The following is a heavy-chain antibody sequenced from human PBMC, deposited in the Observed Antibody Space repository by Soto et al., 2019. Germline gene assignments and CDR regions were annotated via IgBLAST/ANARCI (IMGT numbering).Heavy chain of an antibody. J-gene: IGHJ5*02. V-gene: IGHV3-30*18. Sequence: QVQLVESGGGVVQPGRSLRLSCAASGFTFSSSGMHWARQAPAKALEGVAVISYDGSNKYYADSVKACFTISRDNSKNTLYLQMNTLRAEDTAVYDCAKDRVGANWFCPCGRGTLVTVSS. CDR2: ISYDGSNK. CDR3: AKDRVGANWFCP. D-gene: IGHD3-16*01. CDR1: GFTFSSSG.